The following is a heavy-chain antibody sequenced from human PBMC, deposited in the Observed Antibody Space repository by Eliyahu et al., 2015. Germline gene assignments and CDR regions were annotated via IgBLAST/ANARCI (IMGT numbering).Heavy chain of an antibody. D-gene: IGHD3-10*01. J-gene: IGHJ6*02. Sequence: EVQLVESGGGLVQPVGSLRLSCSAXGFTFXXXAMXWVRQAPGKGLEYCSPISSNGGSTYYADSVKGRFTISRDNSKNTLYLQMSSLRAEDTAVYYCVKGEFTMVRGVKYYYYGMDVWGQGTTVTVSS. CDR3: VKGEFTMVRGVKYYYYGMDV. CDR2: ISSNGGST. V-gene: IGHV3-64D*06. CDR1: GFTFXXXA.